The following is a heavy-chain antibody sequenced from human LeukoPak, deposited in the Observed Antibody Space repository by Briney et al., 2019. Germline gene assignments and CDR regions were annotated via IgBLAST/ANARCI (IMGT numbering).Heavy chain of an antibody. CDR1: GLTFSDAW. J-gene: IGHJ6*02. Sequence: PGGSLRLSCAASGLTFSDAWMSWVRQAPGKGLEWVGRIKSKSHGETTDYAAPVKGRFTISRDDSKNMQYLEMNSLKTEDTAVYYCATDRGMTTVTAVWGQGTTVIVSS. V-gene: IGHV3-15*01. D-gene: IGHD4-11*01. CDR2: IKSKSHGETT. CDR3: ATDRGMTTVTAV.